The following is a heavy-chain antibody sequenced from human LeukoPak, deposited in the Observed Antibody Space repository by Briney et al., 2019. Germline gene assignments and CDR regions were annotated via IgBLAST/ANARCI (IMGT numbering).Heavy chain of an antibody. D-gene: IGHD3-10*01. Sequence: GGSLRLSCAASGFTLSSYAMSWVRQAPGKGLEWVSSISASGGSTNSADSVKGRFTISRDNSKNTVYLPMHRLRAEDTAVYYCAKVMKGSERLTLVRGVIIKTAGLYYMDVWGKGTTVTVSS. CDR1: GFTLSSYA. J-gene: IGHJ6*03. CDR2: ISASGGST. V-gene: IGHV3-23*01. CDR3: AKVMKGSERLTLVRGVIIKTAGLYYMDV.